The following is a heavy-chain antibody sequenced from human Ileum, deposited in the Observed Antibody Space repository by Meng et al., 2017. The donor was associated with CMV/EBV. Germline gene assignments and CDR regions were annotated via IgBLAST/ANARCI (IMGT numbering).Heavy chain of an antibody. CDR2: INHSGST. J-gene: IGHJ4*02. Sequence: GSLRLSCAVYGGSFSGYYWSWIRQPPGKGLEWIGEINHSGSTNYNPSLKSRVTISVDTSKNQFSLKLSSVTAADTAVYYCARVEIVVVPAEGEYYFDYWGQGTRVTGYS. CDR1: GGSFSGYY. D-gene: IGHD2-2*01. CDR3: ARVEIVVVPAEGEYYFDY. V-gene: IGHV4-34*01.